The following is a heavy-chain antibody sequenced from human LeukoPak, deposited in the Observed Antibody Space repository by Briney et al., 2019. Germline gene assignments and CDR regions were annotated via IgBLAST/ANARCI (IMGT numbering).Heavy chain of an antibody. CDR1: GFTFSSYI. Sequence: SGGSLRLSCAASGFTFSSYIMNWVRQAPGKGLEWVSYISSSSSSVLYADSVRGRFTISGDNAKNSLHLQMNSLRDEDTAVYYCAREARTATAAPDYWGQGTLVTVSS. D-gene: IGHD6-13*01. J-gene: IGHJ4*02. V-gene: IGHV3-48*02. CDR3: AREARTATAAPDY. CDR2: ISSSSSSV.